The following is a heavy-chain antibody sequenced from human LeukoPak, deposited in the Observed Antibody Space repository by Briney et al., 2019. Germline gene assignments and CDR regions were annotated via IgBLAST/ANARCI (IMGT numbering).Heavy chain of an antibody. Sequence: GASVKVSCKASRYSFTNYGVNWVRQAPGQGLEWVGWVAPYNGHTNYAQKFQGRVTLTTDTSTNTAYMELRSLKSDDTAVYYCARGFSSSSPSDYWGQGTLATVAS. J-gene: IGHJ4*02. CDR1: RYSFTNYG. CDR3: ARGFSSSSPSDY. V-gene: IGHV1-18*01. CDR2: VAPYNGHT. D-gene: IGHD6-6*01.